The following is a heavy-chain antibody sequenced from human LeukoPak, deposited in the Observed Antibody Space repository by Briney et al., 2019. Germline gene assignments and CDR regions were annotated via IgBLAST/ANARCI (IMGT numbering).Heavy chain of an antibody. CDR1: GFTFTTYG. CDR2: IGGSGTRT. CDR3: AKDSHWILFGD. J-gene: IGHJ4*02. D-gene: IGHD2-2*03. Sequence: GGSLRLSCSAPGFTFTTYGMNWVRQAPGKGLEWVSGIGGSGTRTYYADSVKGRFTISRDNSKNTLYLQMDSLRDENTAVYYCAKDSHWILFGDWGQGTLVTVSS. V-gene: IGHV3-23*01.